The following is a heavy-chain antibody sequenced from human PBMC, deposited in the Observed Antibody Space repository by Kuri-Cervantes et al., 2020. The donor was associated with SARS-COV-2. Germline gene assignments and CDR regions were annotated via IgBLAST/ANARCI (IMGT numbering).Heavy chain of an antibody. CDR3: ARDRMESLLWFGGVGAFDI. CDR2: IYTSGST. D-gene: IGHD3-10*01. V-gene: IGHV4-4*07. CDR1: GGSISSYY. J-gene: IGHJ3*02. Sequence: SETLSLTCTVSGGSISSYYWSWIRQPAGKGLEWIGRIYTSGSTNYNPSLKSRVTMSVDTSKNQFSLKLSSVTAADTAVYYCARDRMESLLWFGGVGAFDIWGQGTMVPSPQ.